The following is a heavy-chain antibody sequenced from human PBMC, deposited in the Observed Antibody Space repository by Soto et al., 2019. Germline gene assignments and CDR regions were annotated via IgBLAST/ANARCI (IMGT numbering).Heavy chain of an antibody. J-gene: IGHJ2*01. V-gene: IGHV3-73*02. CDR1: GFTFSGSA. CDR2: IRSKANSYAT. Sequence: EVQLVESGGGLVQPGGSLKLSCAASGFTFSGSAMHWVRQASGKGLEWVGRIRSKANSYATAYDASVKGRFTISRDDSKNTAYLQMHSLKNEDTAVYYCTRHALQYCGGDCYLLPYFDLWGRGTLVTVSS. D-gene: IGHD2-21*02. CDR3: TRHALQYCGGDCYLLPYFDL.